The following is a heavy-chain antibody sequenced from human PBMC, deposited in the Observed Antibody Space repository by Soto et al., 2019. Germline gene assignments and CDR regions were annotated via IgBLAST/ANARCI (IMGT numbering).Heavy chain of an antibody. CDR3: ARAPTGDLHMNNCFDP. V-gene: IGHV4-59*01. Sequence: SETLSLTCTVSGGSISSYYWSWIRQPPGKGLEWIGYIYYSGSTNYNPSLKSRVTISVDTSKNQFSLKLSSVTAADTAVYYCARAPTGDLHMNNCFDPWGQGTLVTVSS. CDR2: IYYSGST. CDR1: GGSISSYY. D-gene: IGHD2-21*02. J-gene: IGHJ5*02.